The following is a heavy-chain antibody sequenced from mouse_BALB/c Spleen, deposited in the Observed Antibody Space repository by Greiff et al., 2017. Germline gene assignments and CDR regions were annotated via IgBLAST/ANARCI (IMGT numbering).Heavy chain of an antibody. CDR1: GFTFSSFG. CDR3: ARGGYGRGYYAMDY. Sequence: EVKLVESGGGLVQPGGSRKLSCAASGFTFSSFGMHWVRQAPEKGLEWVAYISSGSSTIYYADTVKGRFTISRDNPKNTLFLQMTSLRSEDTAMYYCARGGYGRGYYAMDYWGQGTSVTVSS. CDR2: ISSGSSTI. J-gene: IGHJ4*01. V-gene: IGHV5-17*02. D-gene: IGHD2-2*01.